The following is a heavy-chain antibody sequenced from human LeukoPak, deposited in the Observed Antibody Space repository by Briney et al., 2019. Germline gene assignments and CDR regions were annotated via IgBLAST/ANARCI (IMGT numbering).Heavy chain of an antibody. J-gene: IGHJ5*02. V-gene: IGHV1-8*01. Sequence: GASVKVSCKASGYTFTSYDINWVRQATGQGLEWMGWMNPNSGNTGYAQKFQGRATMTRNTSISTAYMELSSLRSEDTAVYYCARGRGGGYYYGSGSYQNWFDPWGQGTLVTVSS. CDR1: GYTFTSYD. CDR2: MNPNSGNT. D-gene: IGHD3-10*01. CDR3: ARGRGGGYYYGSGSYQNWFDP.